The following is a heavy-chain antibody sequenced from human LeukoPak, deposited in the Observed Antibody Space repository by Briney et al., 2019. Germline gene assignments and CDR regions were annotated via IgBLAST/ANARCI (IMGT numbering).Heavy chain of an antibody. CDR1: GFTFSSYS. CDR3: AKGGYCSSSSCYVGWFDP. V-gene: IGHV3-23*02. Sequence: GPCLILSCTAAGFTFSSYSVNWARQAPGKGLEWHSAISGGGRRTYYEEYVKGRFTNSRNNYKITLFLQMNSLRAEDTAVYYCAKGGYCSSSSCYVGWFDPWRQGTLVTVSS. CDR2: ISGGGRRT. J-gene: IGHJ5*02. D-gene: IGHD2-2*01.